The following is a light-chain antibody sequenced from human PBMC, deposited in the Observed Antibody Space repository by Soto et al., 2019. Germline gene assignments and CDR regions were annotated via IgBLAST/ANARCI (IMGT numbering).Light chain of an antibody. CDR1: SSDIGAGYD. J-gene: IGLJ3*02. CDR3: QSYDTGLSAWV. V-gene: IGLV1-40*01. CDR2: GNS. Sequence: QSVLTQPPSVSGAPGQRVTISCTGSSSDIGAGYDVHWYQQLPGTAPKVLIYGNSNRPSGVPDRFSGSKSGTSASLAITGLQAEDEADYYCQSYDTGLSAWVFGGGTQLTVL.